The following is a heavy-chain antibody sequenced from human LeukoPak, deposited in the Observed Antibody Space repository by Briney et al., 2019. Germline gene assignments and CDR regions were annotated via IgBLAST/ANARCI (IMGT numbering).Heavy chain of an antibody. D-gene: IGHD1-26*01. J-gene: IGHJ4*02. CDR3: ARHSGSSNEGFDY. CDR2: IYPGDSDT. V-gene: IGHV5-51*01. CDR1: GYSFTSYW. Sequence: RGESLKISCKGSGYSFTSYWIGWVRQMPGKGLEWMGIIYPGDSDTRYSPSFQGQVTISADKSISTAYLQRSSLKASDTAMYYCARHSGSSNEGFDYWGQGTLVTVSS.